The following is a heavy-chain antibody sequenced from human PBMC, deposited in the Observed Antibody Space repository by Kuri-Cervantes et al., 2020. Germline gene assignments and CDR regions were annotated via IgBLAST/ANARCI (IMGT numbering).Heavy chain of an antibody. V-gene: IGHV6-1*01. CDR1: GDSVSSNSAA. CDR3: ARSSYYDSSGYPTDLDC. J-gene: IGHJ4*02. D-gene: IGHD3-22*01. Sequence: LRLSCAISGDSVSSNSAAWNWFRQSPSRGLGWLGRTYYRSKWYNDYAVSVKSRITINPDTSKNQFSLQLNSVTPEDTAVYYCARSSYYDSSGYPTDLDCWGQGTLVTVSS. CDR2: TYYRSKWYN.